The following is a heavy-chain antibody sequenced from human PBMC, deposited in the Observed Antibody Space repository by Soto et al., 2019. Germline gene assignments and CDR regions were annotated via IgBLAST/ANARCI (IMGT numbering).Heavy chain of an antibody. CDR3: ARLGGAARPFLGMDV. V-gene: IGHV5-10-1*01. D-gene: IGHD6-6*01. CDR2: IDPSDSYT. CDR1: GYSFTSYW. Sequence: PGESLKIYCKGSGYSFTSYWISWVRQMPGKGLEWMGRIDPSDSYTNYSPSFQGHVTISADKSISTAYLQWSSLKASDTAMYYCARLGGAARPFLGMDVWGQGTTVTVSS. J-gene: IGHJ6*02.